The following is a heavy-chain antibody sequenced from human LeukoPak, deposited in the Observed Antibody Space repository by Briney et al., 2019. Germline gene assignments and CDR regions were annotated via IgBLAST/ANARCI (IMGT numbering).Heavy chain of an antibody. CDR1: GFTFSSYS. D-gene: IGHD3-10*01. CDR2: ISSSSSYI. Sequence: GGSLRLSCAASGFTFSSYSMNWVRQAPGKGLEWISSISSSSSYIYYADSVKGRFTISRDNAKNSLYLQMNSLGAEDTAVYYCARADGSGSYYFGPLDYWGQGTLVTVSS. J-gene: IGHJ4*02. CDR3: ARADGSGSYYFGPLDY. V-gene: IGHV3-21*01.